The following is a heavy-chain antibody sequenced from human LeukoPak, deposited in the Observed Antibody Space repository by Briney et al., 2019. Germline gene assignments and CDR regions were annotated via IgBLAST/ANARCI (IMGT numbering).Heavy chain of an antibody. CDR3: ARDSIGYCTNGVCYGIDY. J-gene: IGHJ4*02. V-gene: IGHV3-30*03. D-gene: IGHD2-8*01. CDR2: ISYDGSNK. Sequence: GGSLRLSCAASGFTFSSYGMHWVRQAPGKGLEWVAVISYDGSNKYYADSVKGRFTISRDNSKNTLYLQMNSLRAEDTAVYYCARDSIGYCTNGVCYGIDYWGQGALVTVSS. CDR1: GFTFSSYG.